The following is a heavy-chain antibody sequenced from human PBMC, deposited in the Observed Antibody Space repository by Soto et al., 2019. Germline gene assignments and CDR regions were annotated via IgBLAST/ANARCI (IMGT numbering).Heavy chain of an antibody. Sequence: GASLNISCKGSAYSFTRDWLGWMPQIPGKGLEWVGIIYPGDLDTRYSPSFRGQVTISADRSTSTAYLQWNSLKASDTATYYCVRDARRGGSSYYCIDFWGQGNRVT. D-gene: IGHD6-25*01. CDR1: AYSFTRDW. CDR3: VRDARRGGSSYYCIDF. J-gene: IGHJ6*02. CDR2: IYPGDLDT. V-gene: IGHV5-51*01.